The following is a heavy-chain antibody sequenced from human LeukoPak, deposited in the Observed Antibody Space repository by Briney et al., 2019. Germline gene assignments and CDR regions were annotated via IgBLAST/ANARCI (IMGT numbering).Heavy chain of an antibody. V-gene: IGHV3-53*01. CDR1: GFTVSSNY. Sequence: GGSLRLSCAASGFTVSSNYMSWVRQAPGKGLEWVSVIYSGGSTYYADSVKGRFTISRDNSKNTLYLQMNSLRAEDRAVYYCAKDQAIAARRGDAFDIWGQGTMVTVSS. D-gene: IGHD6-6*01. CDR3: AKDQAIAARRGDAFDI. CDR2: IYSGGST. J-gene: IGHJ3*02.